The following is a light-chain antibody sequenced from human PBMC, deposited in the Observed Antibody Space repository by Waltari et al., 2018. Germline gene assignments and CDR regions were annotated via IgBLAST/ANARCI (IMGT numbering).Light chain of an antibody. CDR2: GAS. CDR3: QQYGSSPRT. V-gene: IGKV3-20*01. J-gene: IGKJ1*01. Sequence: EIVLTQSPGTLSLSPGERAPLSCRANQSVSSSYLAWYQQKPGQAPRLLIYGASNRATGIPDRFSGSGSGTDFTLTVSRLEPEDFAVYYCQQYGSSPRTFGQGTKVEIK. CDR1: QSVSSSY.